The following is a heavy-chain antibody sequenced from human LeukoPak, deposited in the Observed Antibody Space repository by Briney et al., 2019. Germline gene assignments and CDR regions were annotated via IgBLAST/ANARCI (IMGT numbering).Heavy chain of an antibody. CDR3: ARLSTMVRGVYYYYMDV. CDR1: GGSISSYY. V-gene: IGHV4-39*01. J-gene: IGHJ6*03. CDR2: IYYSGST. D-gene: IGHD3-10*01. Sequence: SETLSLTCTVSGGSISSYYWGWIRQPPGKGLEWIGSIYYSGSTYYNPSLKSRVTISVDTSKNQFSLKLSSVTAADTAVYYCARLSTMVRGVYYYYMDVWGKGTTVTVSS.